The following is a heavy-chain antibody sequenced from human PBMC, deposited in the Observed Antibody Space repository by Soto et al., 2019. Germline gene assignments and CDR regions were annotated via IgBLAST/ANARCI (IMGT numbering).Heavy chain of an antibody. CDR2: IIPIFGTA. D-gene: IGHD3-9*01. CDR1: GGTFSSYA. Sequence: SVKVSCKASGGTFSSYAISWVRQAPGQGLEWMGGIIPIFGTANYAQKFQGRVTITADESTSTAYMELSSLRSEDTAVYYCASAGYDILTGYSFEYPFDYWGQGTLVTVSS. J-gene: IGHJ4*02. V-gene: IGHV1-69*13. CDR3: ASAGYDILTGYSFEYPFDY.